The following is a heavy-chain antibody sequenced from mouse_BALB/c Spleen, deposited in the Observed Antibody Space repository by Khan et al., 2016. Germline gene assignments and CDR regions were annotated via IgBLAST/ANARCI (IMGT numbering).Heavy chain of an antibody. J-gene: IGHJ3*01. CDR3: ATMITWFAY. CDR2: IDPANGNT. D-gene: IGHD2-4*01. CDR1: GYNIKDTY. V-gene: IGHV14-3*02. Sequence: EVQLQESGAELVKPGASVKLSCTASGYNIKDTYMHWVKQRPEQGLEWIGRIDPANGNTKYDPKFQGKATITADTSSNTAYLQLSSLTSEDTAVYYCATMITWFAYWGQGALVTVSA.